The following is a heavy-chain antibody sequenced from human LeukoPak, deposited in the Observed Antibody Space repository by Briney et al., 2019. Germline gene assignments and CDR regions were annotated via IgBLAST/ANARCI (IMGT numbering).Heavy chain of an antibody. D-gene: IGHD3-10*01. J-gene: IGHJ4*02. V-gene: IGHV3-43D*03. CDR3: AKGGGSGSYYTVHQ. CDR1: GFTFDDYA. CDR2: ISWDGGNT. Sequence: GGSLRLSCAASGFTFDDYAMPWVRQAPGKGLEGVSLISWDGGNTYYADSVKGRFTISRDNRKNSLYLQMNSLSAEDTALFPFAKGGGSGSYYTVHQWGQGTLVTVST.